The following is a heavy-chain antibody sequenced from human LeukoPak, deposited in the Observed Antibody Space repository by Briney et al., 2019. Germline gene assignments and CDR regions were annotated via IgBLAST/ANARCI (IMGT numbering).Heavy chain of an antibody. CDR2: ISGSGGST. CDR1: GFTFSSYA. J-gene: IGHJ3*02. V-gene: IGHV3-23*01. Sequence: GGSLRLSCAASGFTFSSYAMSWVRQAPGKGLEWVSAISGSGGSTYYADSVKGRFTISRDNSKNTLYLQMNSLRAEDTAVYYCARDGRRSLDAFDIWGQGTMVTVSS. CDR3: ARDGRRSLDAFDI.